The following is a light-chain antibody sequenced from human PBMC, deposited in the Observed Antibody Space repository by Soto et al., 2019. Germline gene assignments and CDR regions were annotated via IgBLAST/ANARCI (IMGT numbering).Light chain of an antibody. CDR2: DAS. V-gene: IGKV3-15*01. CDR1: QSVSSN. J-gene: IGKJ1*01. CDR3: QQYNNWLTWT. Sequence: EIVLTQSPGTLSLSPGEGAALSCRANQSVSSNLAWYQQKPGQAPRLLIYDASTRAPGFPARFSGSGSGTEFTLTISSLQSEDFAVYYCQQYNNWLTWTFGQGTKVDIK.